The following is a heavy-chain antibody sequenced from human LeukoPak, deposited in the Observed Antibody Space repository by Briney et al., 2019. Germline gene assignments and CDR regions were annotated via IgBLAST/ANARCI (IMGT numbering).Heavy chain of an antibody. V-gene: IGHV3-23*01. Sequence: GGSLRLSCAASGFTFSRYDMSWVRQAPGKGLEWVSAISGSGGSTYYADSVKGRFTISRDNSKNTLYLQMNSLRAEDTAVYYCAKDRAFYYDSSGYYPDAFDIWGQGTMVTVSS. CDR2: ISGSGGST. CDR3: AKDRAFYYDSSGYYPDAFDI. D-gene: IGHD3-22*01. CDR1: GFTFSRYD. J-gene: IGHJ3*02.